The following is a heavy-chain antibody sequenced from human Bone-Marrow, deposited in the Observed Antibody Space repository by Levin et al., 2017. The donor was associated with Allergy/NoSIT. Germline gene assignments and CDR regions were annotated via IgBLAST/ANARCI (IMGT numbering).Heavy chain of an antibody. CDR2: MYHSGTT. CDR3: ARHYVDFISGPLRDGCDF. CDR1: GDSITRSSFY. Sequence: KTSETLSLTCTVSGDSITRSSFYWGWIRQPPGMGLEWIGSMYHSGTTYFNPSLKSRVTISMDTSKNRFSLIVTSVTATDTAVYLCARHYVDFISGPLRDGCDFWGLGTLVTVSS. V-gene: IGHV4-39*01. J-gene: IGHJ4*02. D-gene: IGHD3-3*01.